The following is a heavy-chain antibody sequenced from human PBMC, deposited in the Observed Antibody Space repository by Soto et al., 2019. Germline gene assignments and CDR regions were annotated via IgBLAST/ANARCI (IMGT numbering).Heavy chain of an antibody. CDR1: GDTFSNYV. CDR2: IVPIFRTA. V-gene: IGHV1-69*12. CDR3: ARETSAPGTFREDASDR. Sequence: QVQLVQSGAEVKKPGSSVKVACKVSGDTFSNYVINWVRQAPGQGLEWMGAIVPIFRTANYAQKFQGRVTITADEFTITAYMELSGLRSDDTATYYCARETSAPGTFREDASDRWGQGTRVTVSS. J-gene: IGHJ3*01. D-gene: IGHD6-13*01.